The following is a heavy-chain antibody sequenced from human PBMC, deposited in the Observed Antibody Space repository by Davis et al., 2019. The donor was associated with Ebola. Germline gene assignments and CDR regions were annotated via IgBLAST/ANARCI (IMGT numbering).Heavy chain of an antibody. CDR1: GFTFSSYA. CDR3: ASPDP. CDR2: ISYDGSNK. J-gene: IGHJ5*02. Sequence: GESLKISCASSGFTFSSYAMHWVRQAPGKGLEWVAVISYDGSNKYYADSVKGRFTISRDNSKNTLYLQMNSLRAEDTAVYYCASPDPWGQGTLVTVSS. V-gene: IGHV3-30-3*01.